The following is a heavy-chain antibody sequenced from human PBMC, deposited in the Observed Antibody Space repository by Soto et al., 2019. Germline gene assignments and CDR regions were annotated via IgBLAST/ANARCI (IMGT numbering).Heavy chain of an antibody. CDR2: IYYSGST. CDR3: ARHTPAISISDH. V-gene: IGHV4-39*01. CDR1: GDSISNGAYY. J-gene: IGHJ4*02. D-gene: IGHD2-15*01. Sequence: SETLSLTCTVSGDSISNGAYYWGWIRQPPGKGLEWIGSIYYSGSTYYNPSLKSRVTISVDTSKNQFSLKLSSVTAADTAVYYCARHTPAISISDHWGQGTLVTVSS.